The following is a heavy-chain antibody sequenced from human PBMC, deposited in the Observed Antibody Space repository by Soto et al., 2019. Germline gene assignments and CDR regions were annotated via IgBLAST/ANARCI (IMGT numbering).Heavy chain of an antibody. V-gene: IGHV4-39*07. J-gene: IGHJ4*02. CDR3: ARWYGGSHDS. D-gene: IGHD4-17*01. CDR1: GDSISRNTYY. Sequence: PSETLYLTCTVSGDSISRNTYYWAGIRRPPGKGLECIGSIYYDGSTYYNPSLKSRLTISVDTSKNQLSLKLNSVTAADTAVYDGARWYGGSHDSWGQGTLVTVS. CDR2: IYYDGST.